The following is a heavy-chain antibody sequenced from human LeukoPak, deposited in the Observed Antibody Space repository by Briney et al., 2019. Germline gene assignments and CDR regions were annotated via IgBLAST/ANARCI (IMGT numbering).Heavy chain of an antibody. CDR1: GFTFSTYW. CDR2: MKQDGSEK. CDR3: ERSARDSEYTNMDY. Sequence: PGGSLRLSCAASGFTFSTYWMTWVRQAPGKGLEGVANMKQDGSEKNYVDSVKGRFTISRDNDKNSLYLQMNSLRAEDTAVYYCERSARDSEYTNMDYWGQGTLVTVSS. J-gene: IGHJ4*02. V-gene: IGHV3-7*02. D-gene: IGHD5-18*01.